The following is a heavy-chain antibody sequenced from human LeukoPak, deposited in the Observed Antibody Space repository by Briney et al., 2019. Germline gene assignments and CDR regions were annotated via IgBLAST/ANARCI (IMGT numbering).Heavy chain of an antibody. V-gene: IGHV3-74*01. J-gene: IGHJ6*03. CDR3: ATYLAVAGPYYYYMDV. CDR2: ISTDGSST. CDR1: GFTFSSYW. D-gene: IGHD6-19*01. Sequence: PGGSLRLSCAASGFTFSSYWMHWVRQAPGKGLVWVSRISTDGSSTSYADSVKGRFTISRDNAKNTLYLQMNSLRAEDTAVYYCATYLAVAGPYYYYMDVWGKGTTVTVSS.